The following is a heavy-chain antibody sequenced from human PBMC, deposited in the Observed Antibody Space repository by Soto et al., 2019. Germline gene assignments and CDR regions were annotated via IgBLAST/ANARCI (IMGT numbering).Heavy chain of an antibody. CDR1: GYTFISYG. CDR3: AREGYYSGSGSYSPPRYYGMDV. CDR2: ISAYNDYT. V-gene: IGHV1-18*01. Sequence: QVQLVQSGAEVKKPGSSVKVSCKASGYTFISYGISWVRQAPGQGLEWMGWISAYNDYTNYAQKLQGRVTMTTDTPTRIAYLELRSRRSDDTAVYYCAREGYYSGSGSYSPPRYYGMDVWGQGTTVTVSS. D-gene: IGHD3-10*01. J-gene: IGHJ6*02.